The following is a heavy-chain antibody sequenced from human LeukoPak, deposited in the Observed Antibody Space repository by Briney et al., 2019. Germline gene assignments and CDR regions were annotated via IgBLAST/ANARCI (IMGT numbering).Heavy chain of an antibody. CDR2: INHSGST. J-gene: IGHJ4*02. Sequence: SETLFLTCAVYGGAFSGYYWSWIRQPPGKGLEWIGEINHSGSTNYDPSLKSRVTMSVDMSKSQFSLNLSSVTAADTAVYYCAREACSGGSCYPDYWGQGTLVTVSS. V-gene: IGHV4-34*01. CDR3: AREACSGGSCYPDY. CDR1: GGAFSGYY. D-gene: IGHD2-15*01.